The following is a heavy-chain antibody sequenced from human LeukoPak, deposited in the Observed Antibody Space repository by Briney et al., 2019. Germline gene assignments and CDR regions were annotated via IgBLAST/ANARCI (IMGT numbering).Heavy chain of an antibody. CDR1: GYTFTSYV. CDR2: ISAYNGNT. V-gene: IGHV1-18*01. D-gene: IGHD2-2*02. J-gene: IGHJ4*02. CDR3: ARAAGYCSSTSCYIFDY. Sequence: ASVKVSCKASGYTFTSYVISWARQAPGQGLEWMGWISAYNGNTNYAQKLQGRVTMTTDTSTSTAYMELRSLRSDDTAVYYCARAAGYCSSTSCYIFDYWGQGTLVTVSS.